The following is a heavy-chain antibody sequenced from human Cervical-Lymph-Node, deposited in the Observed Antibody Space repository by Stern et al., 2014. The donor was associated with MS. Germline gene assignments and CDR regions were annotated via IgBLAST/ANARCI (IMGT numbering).Heavy chain of an antibody. D-gene: IGHD3-16*01. Sequence: VQLVQSGGGVVQPGRSLRLSCEVSGFNFSHYAMHWVRQAPGKGLEWVAAVSSEGNNKYHADSVKGRFTISRDNSKNTVYLQMNSLRDGDTAVYYCATQIWFDYWGQGTLVTVSS. J-gene: IGHJ4*02. CDR2: VSSEGNNK. CDR3: ATQIWFDY. CDR1: GFNFSHYA. V-gene: IGHV3-30-3*01.